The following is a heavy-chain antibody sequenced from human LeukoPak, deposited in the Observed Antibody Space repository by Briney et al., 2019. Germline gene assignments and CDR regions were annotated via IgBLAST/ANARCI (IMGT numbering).Heavy chain of an antibody. Sequence: GGSLRLSCAASGFTFSSYSMNWVREAPGKWLEWVSSISSSSSYIYYADSVKGRFTISRDNAKNSLYLQMNSLRAEDTAVYYCASTFRGLGHYFDYWGQGTLVTVSS. V-gene: IGHV3-21*01. CDR2: ISSSSSYI. CDR1: GFTFSSYS. J-gene: IGHJ4*02. D-gene: IGHD3-10*01. CDR3: ASTFRGLGHYFDY.